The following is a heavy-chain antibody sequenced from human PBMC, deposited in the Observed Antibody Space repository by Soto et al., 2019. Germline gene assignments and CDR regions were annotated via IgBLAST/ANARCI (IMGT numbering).Heavy chain of an antibody. D-gene: IGHD1-1*01. J-gene: IGHJ5*02. Sequence: SETLSLSFQVCGAALSGYHWSWIRQPPGKGLEWIGRIYATGSTDYNPSLKSRITMSVDMSKKQFSLTLRSVTAADTAIYYCVRDGTQHLPDPSDPWCRAILVTV. CDR3: VRDGTQHLPDPSDP. CDR1: GAALSGYH. V-gene: IGHV4-4*07. CDR2: IYATGST.